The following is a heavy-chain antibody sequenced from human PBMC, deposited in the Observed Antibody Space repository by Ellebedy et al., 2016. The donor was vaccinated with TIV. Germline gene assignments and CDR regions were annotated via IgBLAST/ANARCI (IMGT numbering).Heavy chain of an antibody. J-gene: IGHJ4*02. D-gene: IGHD6-13*01. V-gene: IGHV3-23*01. Sequence: GGSLRLSXAASGFTFSSYSMNWVRQAPGKGLEWVSAISGSGGSTYYADSVKGRFTISRDNSKNTLYLQMNSLRAEDTAVYYCAYGAGGIAAAGTAYWGQGTLVTVSS. CDR3: AYGAGGIAAAGTAY. CDR2: ISGSGGST. CDR1: GFTFSSYS.